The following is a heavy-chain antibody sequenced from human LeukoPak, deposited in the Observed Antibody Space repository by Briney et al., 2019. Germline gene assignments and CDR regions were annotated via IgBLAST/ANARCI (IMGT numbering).Heavy chain of an antibody. D-gene: IGHD5-18*01. V-gene: IGHV3-30*04. J-gene: IGHJ4*02. Sequence: GGSLRLSCAASGFTFSSYAMHWVRQAPGKGLEWVAVISYDGSNKYYADSVKGRFTISRDNSKNTLYLRMNSLRAEDTAVYYCAKDQGYSYGTSFDYWGQGTLVTVSS. CDR2: ISYDGSNK. CDR3: AKDQGYSYGTSFDY. CDR1: GFTFSSYA.